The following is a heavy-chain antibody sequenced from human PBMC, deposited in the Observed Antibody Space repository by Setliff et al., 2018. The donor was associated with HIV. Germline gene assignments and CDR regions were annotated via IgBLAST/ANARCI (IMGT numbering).Heavy chain of an antibody. CDR2: INPSGGSA. Sequence: GASVKVSCKASGYTFTRNQIHWVRQAPGQGLEWMGIINPSGGSAAYAEKFRGRVTMTSDTSTNTVYMELRSLRSEETAVLYCARDGGDGSGYYYADYWGQGTLVTVSS. J-gene: IGHJ4*02. V-gene: IGHV1-46*01. D-gene: IGHD3-22*01. CDR1: GYTFTRNQ. CDR3: ARDGGDGSGYYYADY.